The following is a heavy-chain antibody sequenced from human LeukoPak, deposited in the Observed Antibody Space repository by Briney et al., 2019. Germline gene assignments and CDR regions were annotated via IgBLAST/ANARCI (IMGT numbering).Heavy chain of an antibody. V-gene: IGHV3-7*01. J-gene: IGHJ4*02. CDR1: GFTFSSYW. CDR3: ARDIVVVVAAFDY. D-gene: IGHD2-15*01. CDR2: IKQDGSEK. Sequence: GGSLRLSCAASGFTFSSYWMSWVREAPGKGLEWVANIKQDGSEKYYVDSVKGRFTISRDNAKNSLYLQMNSLRAEDTAVYYCARDIVVVVAAFDYWGQGTLVTVSS.